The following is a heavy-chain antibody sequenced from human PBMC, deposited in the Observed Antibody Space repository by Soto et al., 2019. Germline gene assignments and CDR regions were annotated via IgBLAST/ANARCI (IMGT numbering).Heavy chain of an antibody. CDR1: GYSFMKYG. CDR3: AREASVLNPAGTPSRFDS. V-gene: IGHV1-18*01. Sequence: ASVKVSCKGFGYSFMKYGINWVRQAPGRGLEWVGWISPYSGYTHSAQKFHGRLTLTTDTAASKAYMELRILSSDDTALYYCAREASVLNPAGTPSRFDSWGQGTLVTVTS. CDR2: ISPYSGYT. D-gene: IGHD2-8*01. J-gene: IGHJ4*02.